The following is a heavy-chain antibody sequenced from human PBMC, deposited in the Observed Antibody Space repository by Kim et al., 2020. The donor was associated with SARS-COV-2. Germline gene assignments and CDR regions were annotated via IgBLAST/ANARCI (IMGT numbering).Heavy chain of an antibody. D-gene: IGHD4-4*01. CDR3: ASADSNYPGRGANY. Sequence: GGSLRLSCAASGFTVSSNYMSWVRQAPGKGLEWVSVIYSGGSTYYADSVKGRFTISRDNSKNTLHLQMNNLRADDTAVYYSASADSNYPGRGANYWGQGT. J-gene: IGHJ4*03. CDR1: GFTVSSNY. CDR2: IYSGGST. V-gene: IGHV3-53*01.